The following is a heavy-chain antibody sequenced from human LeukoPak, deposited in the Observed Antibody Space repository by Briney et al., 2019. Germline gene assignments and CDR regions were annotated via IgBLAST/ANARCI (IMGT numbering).Heavy chain of an antibody. D-gene: IGHD6-19*01. J-gene: IGHJ1*01. CDR1: GFTVSSNY. Sequence: PGGSLRLSCAASGFTVSSNYMSWVRQAPGKGLEWVSVIYSGGSTYYADSVKGRFTISRDNSKNTLYLQMNSLRAEDTAVYYCARGGKRAVAGTRSPQYFQHWGQGTLATVSS. CDR3: ARGGKRAVAGTRSPQYFQH. V-gene: IGHV3-66*02. CDR2: IYSGGST.